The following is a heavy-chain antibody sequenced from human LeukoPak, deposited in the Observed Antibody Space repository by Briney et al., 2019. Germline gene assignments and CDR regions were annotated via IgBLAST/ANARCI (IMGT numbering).Heavy chain of an antibody. D-gene: IGHD3-22*01. CDR3: ARDYYDSSGYYYYYYYYYMDV. CDR2: INSDGSST. Sequence: GGSLRLSCAASGFTFSSYWMHWVRQAPGKGLVWVSRINSDGSSTSYADSVKGRFTISRDNAKNTLYLQMNSLRAEDTAVYYCARDYYDSSGYYYYYYYYYMDVWGKGTTVTVSS. V-gene: IGHV3-74*01. CDR1: GFTFSSYW. J-gene: IGHJ6*03.